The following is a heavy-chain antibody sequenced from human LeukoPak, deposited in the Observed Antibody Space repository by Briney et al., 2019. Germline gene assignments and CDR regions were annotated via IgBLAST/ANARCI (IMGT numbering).Heavy chain of an antibody. CDR1: GFTFSSYA. D-gene: IGHD1-26*01. V-gene: IGHV3-30-3*01. J-gene: IGHJ3*02. Sequence: GRSLRLSCAASGFTFSSYAMHWVRLAPGKGLEWVAVISYDGSNKYYADSVKGRFTISRDNSKNTLYLQMNSLRAEDTAVYYCARDGSRNKRDDAFDIWGQGTMVTVSS. CDR2: ISYDGSNK. CDR3: ARDGSRNKRDDAFDI.